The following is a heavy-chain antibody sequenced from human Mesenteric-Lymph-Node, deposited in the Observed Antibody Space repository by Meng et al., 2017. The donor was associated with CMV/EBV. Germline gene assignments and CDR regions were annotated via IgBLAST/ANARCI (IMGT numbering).Heavy chain of an antibody. CDR1: GFTFSSYA. V-gene: IGHV3-30*02. Sequence: GGSLRLSCAASGFTFSSYAMHWVRLAPGKGLEWVAFIRHNGADIYYADSVKGRFTISRDNSRNTLYLQMNSLGPEDTAVYFCVKAQPPTFDYWGQGTLVTVSS. J-gene: IGHJ4*02. CDR2: IRHNGADI. CDR3: VKAQPPTFDY. D-gene: IGHD1-1*01.